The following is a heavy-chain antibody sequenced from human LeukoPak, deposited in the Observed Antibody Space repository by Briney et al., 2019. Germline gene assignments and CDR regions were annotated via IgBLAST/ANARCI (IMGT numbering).Heavy chain of an antibody. CDR1: GVSISSYY. Sequence: SETLSLTCTVSGVSISSYYWSWIRQPPGKGLEWIGYIYYSGSTYYNPSLKSRVTISVDTSKNQFSLKLSSVTAADTAVYYCARANYVWGSYRYGVAFDIWGQGTMVTVSS. D-gene: IGHD3-16*02. J-gene: IGHJ3*02. V-gene: IGHV4-59*08. CDR2: IYYSGST. CDR3: ARANYVWGSYRYGVAFDI.